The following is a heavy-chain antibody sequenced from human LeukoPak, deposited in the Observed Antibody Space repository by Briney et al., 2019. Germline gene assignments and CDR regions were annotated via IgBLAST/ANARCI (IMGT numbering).Heavy chain of an antibody. D-gene: IGHD4-17*01. V-gene: IGHV4-30-4*01. CDR2: IYYSGST. CDR3: AREDHDYGTGY. J-gene: IGHJ4*02. Sequence: SETLSLTCTVSGGSISSGDYYWSWIRQPPGKGLEWIGYIYYSGSTYYNPSLKSRVTISVDTSKNQFSLKLSSVTAVDTAVYYCAREDHDYGTGYWGQGTLVTVSS. CDR1: GGSISSGDYY.